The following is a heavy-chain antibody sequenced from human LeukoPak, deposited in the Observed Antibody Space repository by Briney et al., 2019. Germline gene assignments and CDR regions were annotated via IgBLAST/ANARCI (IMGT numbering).Heavy chain of an antibody. J-gene: IGHJ4*02. D-gene: IGHD5-24*01. CDR1: GHSISSGYY. V-gene: IGHV4-38-2*01. CDR3: ARSGDVYNPSS. CDR2: IYHTRST. Sequence: SETLSLTCAVPGHSISSGYYWGWIRQPPGKGLERIGSIYHTRSTYYNPSLKSRLTISVDTSKNQYSLKLSSGTAADTAVYYCARSGDVYNPSSWGQGTLVTVSS.